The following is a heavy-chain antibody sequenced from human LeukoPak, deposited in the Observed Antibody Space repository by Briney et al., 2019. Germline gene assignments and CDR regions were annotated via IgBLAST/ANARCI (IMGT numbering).Heavy chain of an antibody. CDR3: ARDQDSGYDFRLYYYYMDV. J-gene: IGHJ6*03. D-gene: IGHD5-12*01. V-gene: IGHV1-18*01. CDR1: GYTFTSYG. Sequence: ASVKVSCKASGYTFTSYGISWVRQAPGQGLEWMGWISAYNGNTNYAQKLQGRVTMTTDTSTSTAYMELRSLRSDDTAVYYCARDQDSGYDFRLYYYYMDVWGKGTTVTVSS. CDR2: ISAYNGNT.